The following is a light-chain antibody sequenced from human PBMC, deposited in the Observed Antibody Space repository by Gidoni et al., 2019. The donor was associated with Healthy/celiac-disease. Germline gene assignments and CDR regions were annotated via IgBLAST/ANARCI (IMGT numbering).Light chain of an antibody. CDR2: GAS. CDR3: QQYGSSPPLLT. J-gene: IGKJ4*01. Sequence: ELVLTQSPGTLFLSPGERATLSCRASQSVGSSYLAWYQQKPGQAPRLLIYGASSRATGIPDRFSGSGSGTDFTLTISRLEPEDFAVYYCQQYGSSPPLLTFGGGTKVEIK. CDR1: QSVGSSY. V-gene: IGKV3-20*01.